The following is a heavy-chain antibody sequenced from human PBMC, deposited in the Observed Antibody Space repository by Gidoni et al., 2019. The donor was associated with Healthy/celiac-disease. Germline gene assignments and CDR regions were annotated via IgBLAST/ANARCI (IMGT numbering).Heavy chain of an antibody. CDR2: IKSKTDGGTT. CDR1: GFTFSNAG. D-gene: IGHD6-13*01. V-gene: IGHV3-15*07. Sequence: EVQLVESGGGLVKPGGSLRLSWAASGFTFSNAGMTWVRQAPGKGLEWVGRIKSKTDGGTTDYAAPVKGRFTISRDDSKNTLYLQMNSLKTEDTAVYYCTTQDGSSWYYYFDYWGQGTLVTVSS. J-gene: IGHJ4*02. CDR3: TTQDGSSWYYYFDY.